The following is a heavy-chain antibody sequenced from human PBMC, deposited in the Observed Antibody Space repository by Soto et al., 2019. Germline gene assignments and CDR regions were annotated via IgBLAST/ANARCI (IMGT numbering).Heavy chain of an antibody. CDR3: ARHDYYHRTLDI. CDR2: TLYSGSP. V-gene: IGHV4-61*08. CDR1: GGSVGTGAYY. Sequence: ASETLSLTCRVSGGSVGTGAYYWSWIRQPPGKGLEWIGYTLYSGSPNYNPSLQSLQSRVTISVDTSRNQFSLRLTSVTAADTALYYCARHDYYHRTLDIWGQGTLVTVSS. J-gene: IGHJ3*02. D-gene: IGHD3-9*01.